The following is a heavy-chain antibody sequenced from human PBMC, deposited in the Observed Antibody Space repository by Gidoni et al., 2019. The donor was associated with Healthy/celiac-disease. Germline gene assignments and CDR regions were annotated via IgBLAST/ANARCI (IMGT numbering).Heavy chain of an antibody. CDR3: ASPVYDFWSGYYYYMDV. CDR2: IYYSGST. J-gene: IGHJ6*03. V-gene: IGHV4-39*01. D-gene: IGHD3-3*01. CDR1: GGSISSSSYY. Sequence: QLQLQESGPGLVKPSETLSLTCTVSGGSISSSSYYWGWIRQPPGKGLELMGSIYYSGSTYYNPSLKSRVTISVDTSKNQFSLKLSSVTAADTAVYYCASPVYDFWSGYYYYMDVWGKGTTVTVSS.